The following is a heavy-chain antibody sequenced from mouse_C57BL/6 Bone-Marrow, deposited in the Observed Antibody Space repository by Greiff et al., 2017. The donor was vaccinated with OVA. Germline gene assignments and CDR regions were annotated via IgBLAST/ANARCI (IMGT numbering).Heavy chain of an antibody. V-gene: IGHV8-8*01. Sequence: QVTLKESGPGILQPSQTLSLTCSFSGFSLSTFGMGVGWIRQPSGKGLEWLAHIWWDDDKYYNPALKSRLTISKDTSKNQVFLKIANVDTADTATYYCARRVELLRWYYFDYWGQGTTLTVSS. CDR1: GFSLSTFGMG. J-gene: IGHJ2*01. CDR3: ARRVELLRWYYFDY. CDR2: IWWDDDK. D-gene: IGHD1-1*02.